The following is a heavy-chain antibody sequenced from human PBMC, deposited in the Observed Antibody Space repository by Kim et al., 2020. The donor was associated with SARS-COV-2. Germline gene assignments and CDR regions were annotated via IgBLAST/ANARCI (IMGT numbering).Heavy chain of an antibody. CDR1: GYTFTGYY. J-gene: IGHJ5*02. CDR3: ARDLGYCSSTSCYGFWFDP. CDR2: INPNSGGT. V-gene: IGHV1-2*04. Sequence: ASVKVSCKASGYTFTGYYMHWVRQAPGQGLEWMGWINPNSGGTNYAQKFQGWVTMTRDTSISTAYMELRRLRSDDTAVYYCARDLGYCSSTSCYGFWFDPWGQGTLVTVSS. D-gene: IGHD2-2*01.